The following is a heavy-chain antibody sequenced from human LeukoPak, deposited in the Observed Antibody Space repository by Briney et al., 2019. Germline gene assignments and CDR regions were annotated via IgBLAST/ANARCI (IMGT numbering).Heavy chain of an antibody. J-gene: IGHJ4*02. CDR1: GGSISSYY. Sequence: PSETLSLTCTVSGGSISSYYWSWIRQPPGMGLEWIGYVYYSGSTNYNPSLKSRVTISVDTSKNQFSLKLSAVTAADTAVYYCARRTYSSSSPRSGPTDYWGQGTLVTVSS. CDR2: VYYSGST. D-gene: IGHD6-6*01. CDR3: ARRTYSSSSPRSGPTDY. V-gene: IGHV4-59*08.